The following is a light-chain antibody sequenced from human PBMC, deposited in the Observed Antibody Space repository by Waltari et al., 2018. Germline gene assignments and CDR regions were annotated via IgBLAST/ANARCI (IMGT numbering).Light chain of an antibody. V-gene: IGKV3-11*01. CDR1: QNVNSF. CDR3: QQRGNLPET. J-gene: IGKJ2*01. Sequence: IVLTQSPGTLSLSPGDRATLSCRASQNVNSFLAWYQQKRGQAPRLLIYDASKRATGIPDRISGSGSGTDFTLTISSLEPEDFAIYYCQQRGNLPETFGRGTRVEMK. CDR2: DAS.